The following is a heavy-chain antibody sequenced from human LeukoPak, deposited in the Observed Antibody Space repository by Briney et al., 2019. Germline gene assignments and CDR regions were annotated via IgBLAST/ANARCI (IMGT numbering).Heavy chain of an antibody. Sequence: GGSLRLSCAASGFTFSSYGMHWVRQAPGKGLEWVAVISYDGSNKYYADSVKGRFTISRDNSKNTLYLQMNSLRAEDTAVYYCAKDYHDYGWHYFDYWGQGTLVTVSS. V-gene: IGHV3-30*18. D-gene: IGHD4-17*01. J-gene: IGHJ4*02. CDR1: GFTFSSYG. CDR2: ISYDGSNK. CDR3: AKDYHDYGWHYFDY.